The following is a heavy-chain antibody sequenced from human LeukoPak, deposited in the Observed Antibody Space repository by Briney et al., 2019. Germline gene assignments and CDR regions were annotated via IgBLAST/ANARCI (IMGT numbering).Heavy chain of an antibody. CDR3: AKDRWGGDGDLGDMDV. CDR1: GGSISSYY. D-gene: IGHD4-17*01. J-gene: IGHJ6*02. Sequence: SETLSLTCTVSGGSISSYYWSWIRQPPGKGLEWIGYIYYSGSTNYNPSLKSRVTISVDTSKNQFSLKLSSVTAADTAVYYCAKDRWGGDGDLGDMDVWGQGTTVTVSS. V-gene: IGHV4-59*12. CDR2: IYYSGST.